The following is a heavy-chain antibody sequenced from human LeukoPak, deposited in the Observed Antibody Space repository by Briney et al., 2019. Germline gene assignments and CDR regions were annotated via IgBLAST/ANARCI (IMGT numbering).Heavy chain of an antibody. Sequence: GGSLTLSCAASGFTFSSFGMHWVRQAPGKGLEWVAVIWYDASDRYYADSVKGRFTISRDNSKNTLFLQMNSLRDDDTAVYYCAIVGEALDYWGQGTLVTVSS. J-gene: IGHJ4*02. D-gene: IGHD4-17*01. CDR1: GFTFSSFG. CDR2: IWYDASDR. V-gene: IGHV3-33*01. CDR3: AIVGEALDY.